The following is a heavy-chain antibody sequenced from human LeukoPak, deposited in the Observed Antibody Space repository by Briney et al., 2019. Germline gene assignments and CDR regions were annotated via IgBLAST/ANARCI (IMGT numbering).Heavy chain of an antibody. CDR1: GFTFSSYS. CDR3: ARESVFDY. Sequence: GGSLRLSCAASGFTFSSYSMNWVRQAPGKGLEWVAVISDDGSNIYYADPVKGRFTISRDNSKNTLYLQMNSLGGEDTAVYYCARESVFDYWGQGTLVTVSS. V-gene: IGHV3-30-3*01. J-gene: IGHJ4*02. CDR2: ISDDGSNI.